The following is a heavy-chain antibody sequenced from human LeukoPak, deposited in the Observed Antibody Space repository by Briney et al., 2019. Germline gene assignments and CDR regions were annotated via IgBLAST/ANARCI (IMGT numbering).Heavy chain of an antibody. V-gene: IGHV3-21*01. Sequence: GGSLRLSCAASGFTFSSSSMNWVRQAPGKGLEWVSSISSSSSYIYYADSVKGRFIISRDSAKNSLYLQMSSLRAEDTAVYYCARVHSSSWYHPLDYWGQGTLVTVSS. J-gene: IGHJ4*02. CDR1: GFTFSSSS. CDR2: ISSSSSYI. D-gene: IGHD6-13*01. CDR3: ARVHSSSWYHPLDY.